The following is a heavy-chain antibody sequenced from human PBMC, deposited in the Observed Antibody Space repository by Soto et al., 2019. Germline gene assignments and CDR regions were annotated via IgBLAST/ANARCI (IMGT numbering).Heavy chain of an antibody. D-gene: IGHD3-3*01. V-gene: IGHV1-18*04. Sequence: ASVKVSCKASGYTFTSYGISWVRQAPGQGLEWMGWISAYNGNTNYAQKLQGRVTMTTDTSTSTAYMELRSLRSDDTAVYYCARQTQIFGVVVGRSGMDVWGQGTTVTVSS. CDR2: ISAYNGNT. CDR3: ARQTQIFGVVVGRSGMDV. CDR1: GYTFTSYG. J-gene: IGHJ6*02.